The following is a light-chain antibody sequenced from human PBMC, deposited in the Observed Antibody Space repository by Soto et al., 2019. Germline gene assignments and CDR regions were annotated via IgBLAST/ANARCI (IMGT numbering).Light chain of an antibody. J-gene: IGLJ3*02. Sequence: QSALTQPASVSGSPGQSITISCTGTSSDVGGYNYVSWYQQHPGKAPKLMIYDVSNRPSWVSNRFSGSKSGNTASLTISGLQAEDEADYYCSSYTSSSTLEFGGGTQLTVL. CDR1: SSDVGGYNY. V-gene: IGLV2-14*01. CDR2: DVS. CDR3: SSYTSSSTLE.